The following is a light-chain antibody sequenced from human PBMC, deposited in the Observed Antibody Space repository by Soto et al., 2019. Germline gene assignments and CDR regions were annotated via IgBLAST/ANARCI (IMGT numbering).Light chain of an antibody. V-gene: IGKV1-5*03. Sequence: DIQMTQSPSTLSASVGDRVTITCRASQSISTWLAWYQQKPGKAPNLLIYKASSLESGVPSRFSGGGSGTEFTLTITSLQPDDFATYYCQQYDDYSWTFSQGTKVEIK. CDR1: QSISTW. CDR3: QQYDDYSWT. J-gene: IGKJ1*01. CDR2: KAS.